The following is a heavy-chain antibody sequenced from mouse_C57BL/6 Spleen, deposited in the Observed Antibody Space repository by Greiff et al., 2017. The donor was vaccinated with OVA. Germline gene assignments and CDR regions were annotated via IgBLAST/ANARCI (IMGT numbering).Heavy chain of an antibody. V-gene: IGHV1-47*01. CDR1: GYTFTTYP. CDR3: AITTVDPYYAMDY. J-gene: IGHJ4*01. Sequence: QVQLQQSGAELVKPGASVKMSCTASGYTFTTYPIEWMKQNHGKSLEWIGNFHPYNDDTKYNEKFKGKATLTVEKSSSTVYLELSRLTSDDSAVYYCAITTVDPYYAMDYWGQGTSVTVSS. D-gene: IGHD1-1*01. CDR2: FHPYNDDT.